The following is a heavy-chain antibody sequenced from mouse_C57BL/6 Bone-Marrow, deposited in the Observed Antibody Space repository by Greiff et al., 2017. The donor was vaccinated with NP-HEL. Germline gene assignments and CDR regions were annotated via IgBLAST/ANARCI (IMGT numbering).Heavy chain of an antibody. CDR1: GFNIKDDY. V-gene: IGHV14-4*01. CDR2: IDPENGDT. CDR3: TTPRYFDY. Sequence: EVQLQQSGAELVRPGASVKLSCTASGFNIKDDYMHWVKQRPEQGLEWIGWIDPENGDTEYASKFQGKATITADTSSNTAYLQLSSLTFEDTAVYYCTTPRYFDYWGQGTTLTVSS. J-gene: IGHJ2*01.